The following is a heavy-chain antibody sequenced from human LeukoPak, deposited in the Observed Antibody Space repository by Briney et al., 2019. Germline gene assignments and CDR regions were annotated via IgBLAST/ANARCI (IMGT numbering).Heavy chain of an antibody. CDR3: ARSFTNNWFDP. V-gene: IGHV4-39*07. J-gene: IGHJ5*02. Sequence: SETPSLTCTVSGGSISSSSYYWGWIRQPPGKGLEWIGSIYYSGSTYYNPSLKSRVTISVDTSKNQFSLKLSSVTAADTAVYYCARSFTNNWFDPWGQGTLVTVSS. CDR2: IYYSGST. CDR1: GGSISSSSYY.